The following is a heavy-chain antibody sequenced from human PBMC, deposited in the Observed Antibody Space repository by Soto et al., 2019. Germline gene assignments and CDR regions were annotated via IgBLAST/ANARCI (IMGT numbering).Heavy chain of an antibody. CDR1: GDSIRSYY. D-gene: IGHD3-16*01. V-gene: IGHV4-59*01. J-gene: IGHJ4*02. CDR2: ISNSGTT. CDR3: ARAPGSYGYYYLDY. Sequence: QVQLQESGPGLVKPSETLSLTCTVSGDSIRSYYWTWIRQPPGKGLEWIGYISNSGTTNYNSSLKSRLAISLTKSKNRFSRNLGSVTAADTAVYYCARAPGSYGYYYLDYWGQGTVVTVSS.